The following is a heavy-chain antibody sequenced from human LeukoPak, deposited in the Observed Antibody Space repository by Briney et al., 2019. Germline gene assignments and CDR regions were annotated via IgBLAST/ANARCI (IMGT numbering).Heavy chain of an antibody. D-gene: IGHD1-7*01. CDR3: AKDRNWNYLGGIWDY. Sequence: GGSLRLSCAASGFTFSSYAMSWVRQAPGKGLEWVSAISGSGGSTYYADSVKGRFTISRDNSKNTLYLQMNSLRAEDTAVYYCAKDRNWNYLGGIWDYWGQGTLVTVSS. CDR2: ISGSGGST. J-gene: IGHJ4*02. CDR1: GFTFSSYA. V-gene: IGHV3-23*01.